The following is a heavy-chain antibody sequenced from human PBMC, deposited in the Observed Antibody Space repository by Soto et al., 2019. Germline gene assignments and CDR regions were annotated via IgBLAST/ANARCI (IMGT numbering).Heavy chain of an antibody. J-gene: IGHJ4*02. CDR1: GFTFSSYA. V-gene: IGHV3-23*01. CDR3: AKWATFKAPWFGELLYFDY. D-gene: IGHD3-10*01. CDR2: ISGSGGST. Sequence: PGGSLRLSCAASGFTFSSYAMSWVRQAPGKGLEWVSAISGSGGSTYYADSVKGRFTISRDNSKNTLYLQMNSLRAEDTAVYYCAKWATFKAPWFGELLYFDYWGQGTLVTVSS.